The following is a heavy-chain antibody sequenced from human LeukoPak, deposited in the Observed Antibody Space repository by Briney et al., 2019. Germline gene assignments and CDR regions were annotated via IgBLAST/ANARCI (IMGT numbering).Heavy chain of an antibody. CDR3: ARGGIAVAGMGFDY. CDR1: GGSFSGYY. CDR2: INHSGST. D-gene: IGHD6-19*01. V-gene: IGHV4-34*01. J-gene: IGHJ4*02. Sequence: SETLSLICAVYGGSFSGYYWSWIRQPPGKGLEWIGEINHSGSTNYNPSLKSRVTISVDTSKNQFSLKLSSVTAADTAVYYCARGGIAVAGMGFDYWGQGTLVTVSS.